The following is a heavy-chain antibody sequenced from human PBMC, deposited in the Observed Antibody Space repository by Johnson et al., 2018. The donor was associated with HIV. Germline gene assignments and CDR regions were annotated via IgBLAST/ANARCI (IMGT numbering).Heavy chain of an antibody. D-gene: IGHD1-26*01. CDR3: ARAYMSSGSYYDAFDI. Sequence: VQLVESGGGVVRPGGSLRVSCAASGFTFDDYGMNWVRQAPGKGLEWVSGINWHGDSTGYADSVKGRFTISRDNAKNSLYLQMNILRAEDTALYYCARAYMSSGSYYDAFDIWGQGTMVIVSS. CDR1: GFTFDDYG. J-gene: IGHJ3*02. V-gene: IGHV3-20*04. CDR2: INWHGDST.